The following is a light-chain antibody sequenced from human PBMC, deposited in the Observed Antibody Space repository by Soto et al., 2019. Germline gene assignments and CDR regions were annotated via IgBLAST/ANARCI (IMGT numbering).Light chain of an antibody. J-gene: IGKJ3*01. Sequence: EVVLTQSPGTLSLSPGERATLSCRASQSVRSNLAWYQQKPGQSPRLLIYGASTRATGIPARFSGSGSGTEFTLTISSLEPEDFAVYYCQQRSNWPITFGPGTKVDIK. CDR2: GAS. CDR1: QSVRSN. V-gene: IGKV3-11*01. CDR3: QQRSNWPIT.